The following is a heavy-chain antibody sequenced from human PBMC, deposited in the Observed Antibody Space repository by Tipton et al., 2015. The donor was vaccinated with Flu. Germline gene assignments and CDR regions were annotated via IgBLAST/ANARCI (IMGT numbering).Heavy chain of an antibody. Sequence: SLRLSCTASGFTFSSYNMNWVRQVPRKGLEWVSSISSGSFYIYYADSVRGRFTISRDDASDSVYLQMNSLRVDDTAVYYCTRDSWDSSSTDVWGQGTTVTVSS. CDR2: ISSGSFYI. CDR1: GFTFSSYN. D-gene: IGHD6-13*01. V-gene: IGHV3-21*01. J-gene: IGHJ6*02. CDR3: TRDSWDSSSTDV.